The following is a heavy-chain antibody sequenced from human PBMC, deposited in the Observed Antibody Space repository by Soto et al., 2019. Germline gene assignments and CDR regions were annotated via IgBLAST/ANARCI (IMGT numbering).Heavy chain of an antibody. D-gene: IGHD2-15*01. CDR3: ARGNDCSGGSCYSGWNWFDP. J-gene: IGHJ5*02. V-gene: IGHV4-30-4*01. Sequence: SETLSLTCTVSGGSISSGSYYWSWIRQPPGKGLEWIGYIYHSGSTYYNPSLKSRVTISLNTSKNQFSLKLSSVTAADTALYYCARGNDCSGGSCYSGWNWFDPWGQGTLVTVSS. CDR1: GGSISSGSYY. CDR2: IYHSGST.